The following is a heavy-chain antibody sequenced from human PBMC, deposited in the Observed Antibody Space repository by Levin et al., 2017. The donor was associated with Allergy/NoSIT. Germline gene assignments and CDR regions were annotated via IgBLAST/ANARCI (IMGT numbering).Heavy chain of an antibody. Sequence: GGSLRLSCTASGFSFNSNAMNWVRQAPGKGLEWISYISPPGDSVSYADSVKGRFTISRDKVMGSLSLQMDNLRVDDTAVYYCARKFYNKLDIWGQGTLVTVSS. J-gene: IGHJ5*02. CDR3: ARKFYNKLDI. CDR2: ISPPGDSV. D-gene: IGHD1-1*01. CDR1: GFSFNSNA. V-gene: IGHV3-48*01.